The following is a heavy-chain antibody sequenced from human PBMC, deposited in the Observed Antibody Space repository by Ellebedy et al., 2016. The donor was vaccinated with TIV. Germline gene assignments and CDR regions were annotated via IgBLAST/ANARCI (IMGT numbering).Heavy chain of an antibody. D-gene: IGHD5-18*01. V-gene: IGHV3-66*01. CDR3: ATTQTGYSYGEFNY. Sequence: PGGSLRLSCAASGFTVSFNYMSWVRQAPGKGLEWVSGLYTDGRIYYADSVKGRFTISRDSSRNTLFLQMSNLRVEDTAVYYRATTQTGYSYGEFNYWGQGTLVTVSS. J-gene: IGHJ4*02. CDR2: LYTDGRI. CDR1: GFTVSFNY.